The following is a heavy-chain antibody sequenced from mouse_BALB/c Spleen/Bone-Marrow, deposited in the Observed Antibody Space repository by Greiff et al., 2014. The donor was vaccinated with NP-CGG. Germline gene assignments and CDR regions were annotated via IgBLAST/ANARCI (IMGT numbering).Heavy chain of an antibody. J-gene: IGHJ4*01. CDR1: GYTFTNFW. CDR3: ARYDYAMDY. Sequence: DLVKPGASVKLSCKASGYTFTNFWINWIKQRPGQGLEWIGRIAPGTGTTYYNEMFKGKATLTVDTSSSTAYIQLSSLSSEDSAVHFCARYDYAMDYWGQGTSATVSS. V-gene: IGHV1S41*01. CDR2: IAPGTGTT. D-gene: IGHD2-3*01.